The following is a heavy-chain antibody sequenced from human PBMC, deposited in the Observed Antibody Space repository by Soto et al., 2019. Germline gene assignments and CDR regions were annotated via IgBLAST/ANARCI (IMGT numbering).Heavy chain of an antibody. CDR2: INPSGGST. Sequence: ASVKVSCKASGYTFTSYYMHWVRQAPGQGLEWMGIINPSGGSTSYAQKFQGRVTMTRDTSTSTVYMELSSLRSEDTAVYYCARDQITAVPSNYYYYGMDVWGQGTTVTV. J-gene: IGHJ6*02. CDR3: ARDQITAVPSNYYYYGMDV. CDR1: GYTFTSYY. D-gene: IGHD3-16*01. V-gene: IGHV1-46*01.